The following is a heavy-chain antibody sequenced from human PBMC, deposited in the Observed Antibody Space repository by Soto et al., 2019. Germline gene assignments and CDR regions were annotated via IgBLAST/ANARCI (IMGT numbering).Heavy chain of an antibody. CDR3: ARGSGLTYFDY. CDR1: GYTFTSYA. CDR2: INAGNGNT. D-gene: IGHD3-10*01. Sequence: ASVKVSCKASGYTFTSYAMHWVRQAPGQRLEWMGWINAGNGNTKYSQKFQGRVTITRDTSASTAYMELSSLRSENTAVYYCARGSGLTYFDYWGQGTLVTVSS. V-gene: IGHV1-3*01. J-gene: IGHJ4*02.